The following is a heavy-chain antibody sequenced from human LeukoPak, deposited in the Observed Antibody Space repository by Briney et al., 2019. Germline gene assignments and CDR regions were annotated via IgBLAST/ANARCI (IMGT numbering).Heavy chain of an antibody. D-gene: IGHD3-3*01. V-gene: IGHV1-18*01. J-gene: IGHJ5*02. CDR2: ISASNGAT. Sequence: ASVRVSCKXSGYKFTTAGISWVRQAPGRGLEWMGWISASNGATKYSQKFQGRITMTTDTMTTAHMELRSLRSDDTAIYYCAREGFYDYWSNSYTGNWLDPWGQGTPVTVSS. CDR1: GYKFTTAG. CDR3: AREGFYDYWSNSYTGNWLDP.